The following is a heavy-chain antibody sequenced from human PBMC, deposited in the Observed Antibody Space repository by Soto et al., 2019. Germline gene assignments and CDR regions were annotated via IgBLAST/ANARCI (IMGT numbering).Heavy chain of an antibody. V-gene: IGHV3-74*01. D-gene: IGHD6-6*01. Sequence: GVFLRLFCAASGLTFSSCWMHWVCQAPGKRLVWGSRSNSDGSSTSYADSVQGPFTISRHNAKNTLYLQMNSLRAEDTAVYYCAREGSERARLIRPGRGYYGMDVWGQGTTVTVSS. CDR3: AREGSERARLIRPGRGYYGMDV. CDR1: GLTFSSCW. J-gene: IGHJ6*02. CDR2: SNSDGSST.